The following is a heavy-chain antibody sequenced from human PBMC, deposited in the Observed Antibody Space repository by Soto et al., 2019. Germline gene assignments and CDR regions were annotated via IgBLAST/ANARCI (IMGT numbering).Heavy chain of an antibody. CDR3: ARAGYSSSWYLTHFDY. Sequence: SETLSLTCTVSGGSISSYYWSWIRQPPGKELEWIGYIYYSGSTNYNPSLKSRVTISVDTSKYQFSLKLSSVTAADTAVFYCARAGYSSSWYLTHFDYWGQGTLVTVSS. CDR1: GGSISSYY. J-gene: IGHJ4*02. D-gene: IGHD6-13*01. V-gene: IGHV4-59*01. CDR2: IYYSGST.